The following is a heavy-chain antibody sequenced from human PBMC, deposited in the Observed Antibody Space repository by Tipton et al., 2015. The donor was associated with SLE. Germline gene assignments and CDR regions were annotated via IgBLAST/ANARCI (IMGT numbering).Heavy chain of an antibody. CDR1: GYPFISYG. Sequence: QLVQSGAEVKKPGASVKVSCKASGYPFISYGISWVRQAPGQGLEWMGGIIPILGIPNYAQKFQGRVTITADKSTSTAYMDLSSLRSEDTAVYYCARDISDYGDYAYFDYWGQGTLVTVSS. CDR2: IIPILGIP. V-gene: IGHV1-69*10. D-gene: IGHD4-17*01. CDR3: ARDISDYGDYAYFDY. J-gene: IGHJ4*02.